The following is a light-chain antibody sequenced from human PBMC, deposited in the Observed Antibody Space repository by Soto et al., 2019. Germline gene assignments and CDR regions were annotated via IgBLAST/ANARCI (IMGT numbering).Light chain of an antibody. CDR1: GRDIGVYDY. CDR2: GVK. CDR3: SSYTTSYFYV. J-gene: IGLJ1*01. Sequence: QSVLTQPASVSGSPGQSITISCTGSGRDIGVYDYVSWYQQHPGKAPKLLIYGVKNRPSGVSYRFSASKSAFTASLTISGLQAEDEAHYYCSSYTTSYFYVFGPGTRSPS. V-gene: IGLV2-14*01.